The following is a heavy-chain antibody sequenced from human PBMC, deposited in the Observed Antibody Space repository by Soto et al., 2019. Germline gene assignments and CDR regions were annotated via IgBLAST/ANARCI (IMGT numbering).Heavy chain of an antibody. D-gene: IGHD6-6*01. Sequence: QVQLVQSGAEVKKPGSSVKVSCKASGGTFSSYTISWVRQAPGQGLEWMGRIIPILGIANYAQKFHGRVTITADKSTSTAYMELSSLRSEDTAVYYCARGSSSWGRFDYWGQGTLVTVSS. CDR2: IIPILGIA. J-gene: IGHJ4*02. CDR1: GGTFSSYT. V-gene: IGHV1-69*02. CDR3: ARGSSSWGRFDY.